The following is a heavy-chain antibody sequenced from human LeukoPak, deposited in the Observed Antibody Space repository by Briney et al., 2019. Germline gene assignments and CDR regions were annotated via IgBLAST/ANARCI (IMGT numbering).Heavy chain of an antibody. Sequence: GASVKVSCKASGYTFTGYYMHWVRQAPGQGLERMGWINPNSGGTNYAQKFQGRVIMTRDTSISTAYMELSRLRSDDTAVYYCARGDIVVVPAAKGAYNWFDPWGQGTLVTVSS. CDR3: ARGDIVVVPAAKGAYNWFDP. J-gene: IGHJ5*02. CDR2: INPNSGGT. D-gene: IGHD2-2*01. V-gene: IGHV1-2*02. CDR1: GYTFTGYY.